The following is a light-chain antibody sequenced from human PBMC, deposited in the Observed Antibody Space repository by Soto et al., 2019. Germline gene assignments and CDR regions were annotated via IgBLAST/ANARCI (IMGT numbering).Light chain of an antibody. CDR1: SSDVGGYNY. Sequence: SALTHPASVSGSPGQSITISCTGTSSDVGGYNYVSWYQQHPGKAPNLMIYEVSNRHSGVSSRFSGSKSGNTSSLSISRLKTEDEANYYCSTITTRITLVFGTVTNLTVL. CDR2: EVS. V-gene: IGLV2-14*01. CDR3: STITTRITLV. J-gene: IGLJ1*01.